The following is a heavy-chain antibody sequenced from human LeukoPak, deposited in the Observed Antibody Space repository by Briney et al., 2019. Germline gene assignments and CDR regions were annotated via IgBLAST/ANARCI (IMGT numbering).Heavy chain of an antibody. CDR3: ARVRSITIFGVVMLYPHFDY. J-gene: IGHJ4*02. CDR1: GGSISSSSYY. V-gene: IGHV4-39*01. CDR2: IYYSGST. Sequence: ASETLSLTCTVSGGSISSSSYYWGWIRQPPGKGLEWIGSIYYSGSTYYNPSLKSRVTISVDTSKNQFSLKLSSVTAADTAVYYCARVRSITIFGVVMLYPHFDYWGQGTLVTVSS. D-gene: IGHD3-3*01.